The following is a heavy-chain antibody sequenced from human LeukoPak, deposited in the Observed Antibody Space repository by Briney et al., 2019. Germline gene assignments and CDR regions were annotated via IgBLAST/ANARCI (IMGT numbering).Heavy chain of an antibody. V-gene: IGHV1-69*05. CDR1: GGTFSSYA. Sequence: SVKVSCKASGGTFSSYAISWVRQAPGQGLEWMGGIIPIFGTANYAQKFQGRVTITTDESTSTAYMELSSLRSEDTAVYYCAGDRYSSSSRSRWFDPWGQGTLVTVSS. J-gene: IGHJ5*02. CDR3: AGDRYSSSSRSRWFDP. CDR2: IIPIFGTA. D-gene: IGHD6-6*01.